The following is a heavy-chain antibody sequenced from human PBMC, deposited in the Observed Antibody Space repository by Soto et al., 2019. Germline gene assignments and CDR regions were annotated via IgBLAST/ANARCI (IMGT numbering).Heavy chain of an antibody. V-gene: IGHV4-59*01. CDR1: GDSMSSYY. Sequence: SETLSLTCTVSGDSMSSYYWSWIRQPPGKGLEWIGYIYYSGSTTYNPSLRSRVTMSVDTSKNQFSLRLSSVTAADTAVYYCARAKSNYQTFDHWGQGSQVTVSS. CDR2: IYYSGST. J-gene: IGHJ4*02. D-gene: IGHD4-4*01. CDR3: ARAKSNYQTFDH.